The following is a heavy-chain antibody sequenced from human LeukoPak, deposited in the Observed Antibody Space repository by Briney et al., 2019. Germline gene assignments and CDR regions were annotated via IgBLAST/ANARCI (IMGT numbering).Heavy chain of an antibody. CDR1: GFTFSNAW. Sequence: GGSLRLSCAASGFTFSNAWMSWVRQAPGKGLEWVGRIKSKTDGGTTDYAAPVKGRFTVSRDDSKNTLYLQMNSLKTEDTAVYYCTTGVEQCLVGGYYFDYCGQGTLVTVSS. V-gene: IGHV3-15*01. J-gene: IGHJ4*02. D-gene: IGHD6-19*01. CDR3: TTGVEQCLVGGYYFDY. CDR2: IKSKTDGGTT.